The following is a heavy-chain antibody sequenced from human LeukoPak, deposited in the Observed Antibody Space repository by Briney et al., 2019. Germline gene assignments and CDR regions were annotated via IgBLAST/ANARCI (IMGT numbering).Heavy chain of an antibody. V-gene: IGHV4-59*08. D-gene: IGHD3-22*01. CDR1: GGSISSYY. J-gene: IGHJ4*02. CDR3: ARQGYYDSSGYYPLED. Sequence: SETLSLTCTVSGGSISSYYWSWIRQPPGKGLEWIGYIYYSGSTNYNPSLKSRVTISVDTSKNQFSLKLSSVTAADTAVYYCARQGYYDSSGYYPLEDWGQGTLVTVSS. CDR2: IYYSGST.